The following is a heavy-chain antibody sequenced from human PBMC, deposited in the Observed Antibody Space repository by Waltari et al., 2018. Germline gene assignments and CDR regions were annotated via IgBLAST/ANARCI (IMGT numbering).Heavy chain of an antibody. J-gene: IGHJ4*02. CDR3: ARDRGLGYSNLRVS. Sequence: EVQLVESGGGLVKPGGSLSLSCAASGFTFSSYSMNWLRQAPGKGLEWVSSISSSSSYIYYADSVKGRFTISRDNAKNSLYLQMNSLRAEDTAVYYCARDRGLGYSNLRVSWGQGTLVTVSS. CDR2: ISSSSSYI. CDR1: GFTFSSYS. V-gene: IGHV3-21*01. D-gene: IGHD4-4*01.